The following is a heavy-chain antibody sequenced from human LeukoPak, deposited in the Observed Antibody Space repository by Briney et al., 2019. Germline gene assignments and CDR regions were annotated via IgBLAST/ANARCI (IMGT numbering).Heavy chain of an antibody. CDR1: GFTFSSYS. D-gene: IGHD6-19*01. V-gene: IGHV3-21*01. CDR2: ISSSSSYI. J-gene: IGHJ6*02. CDR3: ARDFNGSGWYRFGMDV. Sequence: GGSLRLSCAASGFTFSSYSMNWVCQAPGKGLEWVSSISSSSSYIYYADSVKGRFTISRDNAKNSLYLQMNSLRAEDTAVYYCARDFNGSGWYRFGMDVWGQGTAVTVS.